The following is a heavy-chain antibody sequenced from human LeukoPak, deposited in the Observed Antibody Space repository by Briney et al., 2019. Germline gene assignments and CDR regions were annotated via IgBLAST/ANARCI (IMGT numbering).Heavy chain of an antibody. CDR3: AKDLEGSGSYPNYFDY. J-gene: IGHJ4*02. CDR2: IRYDRSNK. CDR1: GFIFTSYG. Sequence: GGSLRLSCAASGFIFTSYGMHWVRQAPGKGLEWVAFIRYDRSNKYYADSVKGRFTISRDNSKNTLYLQMNSLRAEDTAVYYCAKDLEGSGSYPNYFDYWGQGTLVTVSS. V-gene: IGHV3-30*02. D-gene: IGHD3-10*01.